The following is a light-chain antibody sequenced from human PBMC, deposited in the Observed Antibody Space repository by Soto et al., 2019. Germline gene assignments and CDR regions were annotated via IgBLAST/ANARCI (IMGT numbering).Light chain of an antibody. V-gene: IGKV1-9*01. Sequence: DIHMTQSPSSLSASVGDIFTITCRASQGIRSYLAWYKQKPGKAPKLLIYAASTLQSGVPSRLSGSGSGSEFNFTITGMKPDDFATYFCQQYNNYATFGHGTRLEIK. CDR1: QGIRSY. J-gene: IGKJ5*01. CDR2: AAS. CDR3: QQYNNYAT.